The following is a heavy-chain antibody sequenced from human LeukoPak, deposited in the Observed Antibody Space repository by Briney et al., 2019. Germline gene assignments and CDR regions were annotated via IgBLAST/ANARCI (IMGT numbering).Heavy chain of an antibody. CDR3: AKGSAGSGILTGYYKS. D-gene: IGHD3-9*01. CDR2: ISGSGGST. Sequence: ETLSLTCAVYGGSFSGYYWNWIRQAPGKGLEWVSAISGSGGSTYYADSVKGRFTISRDNSKNTLYLQMNSLRAEDTAVYYCAKGSAGSGILTGYYKSWGQGTLVTVSS. J-gene: IGHJ5*02. V-gene: IGHV3-23*01. CDR1: GGSFSGYY.